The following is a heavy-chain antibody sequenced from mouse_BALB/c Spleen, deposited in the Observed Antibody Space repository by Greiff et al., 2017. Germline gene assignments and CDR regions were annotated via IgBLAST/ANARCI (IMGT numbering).Heavy chain of an antibody. CDR2: ILPGSGST. Sequence: VQVVESGAELMKPGASVKISCKATGYTFSSYWIEWVKQRPGHGLEWIGEILPGSGSTNYNEKFKGKATFAADTSSNTAYMQLSSLTSEDSAVYYCARFRGGYAMDYWGQGTSVTVSS. V-gene: IGHV1-9*01. CDR3: ARFRGGYAMDY. CDR1: GYTFSSYW. J-gene: IGHJ4*01.